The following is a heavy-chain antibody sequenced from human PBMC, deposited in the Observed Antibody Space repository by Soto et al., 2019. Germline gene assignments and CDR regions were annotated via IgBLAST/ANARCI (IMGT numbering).Heavy chain of an antibody. J-gene: IGHJ4*02. Sequence: SETLSLTCAVSGGSISSSNWWSWVRQPPGKGLEWIGEIYHSGSTNYNPSLKSRVTISVDRSKNHFSLKLSSVTAADTAVYYCARRLTAAGPIDYWGQGTLVTVSS. CDR1: GGSISSSNW. V-gene: IGHV4-4*02. CDR3: ARRLTAAGPIDY. D-gene: IGHD6-13*01. CDR2: IYHSGST.